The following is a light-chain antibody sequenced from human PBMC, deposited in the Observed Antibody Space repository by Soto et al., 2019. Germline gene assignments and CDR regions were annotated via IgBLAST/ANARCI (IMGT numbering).Light chain of an antibody. CDR3: QQYGSSGT. CDR1: QSVSNNY. Sequence: EIVLTQSPGPLSLSPGERATLSFRSSQSVSNNYLAWYQQKPGQATRLLIYGASNRATGIPDRFSGSGSGTDFTLTISRLEPEDFAVYYCQQYGSSGTFGQGPKVDIK. J-gene: IGKJ1*01. CDR2: GAS. V-gene: IGKV3-20*01.